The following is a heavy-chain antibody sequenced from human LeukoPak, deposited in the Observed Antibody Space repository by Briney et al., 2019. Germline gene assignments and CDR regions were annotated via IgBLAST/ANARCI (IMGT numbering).Heavy chain of an antibody. Sequence: GGSLRLSCVASGFSFNNYRMTWVRQAPGRGLEWVANIKQDGSEKQYVDSVKGRFAISRDNAKKSLYLQINTLRAEDTAVYYCVRGPHIAATSYWGQGTLVTVSS. CDR1: GFSFNNYR. CDR2: IKQDGSEK. CDR3: VRGPHIAATSY. J-gene: IGHJ4*02. V-gene: IGHV3-7*03. D-gene: IGHD6-25*01.